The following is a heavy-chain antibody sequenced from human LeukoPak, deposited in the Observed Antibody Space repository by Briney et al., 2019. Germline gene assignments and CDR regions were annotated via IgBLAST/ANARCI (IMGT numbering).Heavy chain of an antibody. CDR3: ARAVGGSFFAY. CDR1: GFTFSSYW. CDR2: SGGDGSIT. V-gene: IGHV3-74*01. Sequence: GGSLTLSCAPSGFTFSSYWMHWVRHAPGKGRVWLSRSGGDGSITNYADSVKGRFTISRDNAKNTLYLQMNSLRADDTAVYYCARAVGGSFFAYWGQGSQVTVSP. D-gene: IGHD1-26*01. J-gene: IGHJ4*02.